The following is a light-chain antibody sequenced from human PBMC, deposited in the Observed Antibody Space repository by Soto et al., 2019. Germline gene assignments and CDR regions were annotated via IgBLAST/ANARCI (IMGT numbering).Light chain of an antibody. V-gene: IGKV3-11*01. J-gene: IGKJ5*01. Sequence: IVLTQSPATLSLSPGERATLSCRASPSVTNFLAWYQQKPGQAPRLLIYGAFNRATGIPARFSGSGSGTAFTLTISSLEPEDSAVYYCQQRNVWPPVTFGQGTRLEIK. CDR2: GAF. CDR3: QQRNVWPPVT. CDR1: PSVTNF.